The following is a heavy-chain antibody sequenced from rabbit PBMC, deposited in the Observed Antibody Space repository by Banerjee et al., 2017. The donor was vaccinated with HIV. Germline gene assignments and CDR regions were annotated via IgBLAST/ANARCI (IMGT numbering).Heavy chain of an antibody. D-gene: IGHD5-1*01. CDR3: ARNLGDWRNL. CDR1: GIDFSSYYY. Sequence: QEQLKESGGGLVKPGGTLTLTCKASGIDFSSYYYMCWVRQAPGKGLELIACIYSSSDTTSYAGWVNGRFTISRSTSLNTVDLKMTSLTAADTATYFCARNLGDWRNLWGPGTLVTVS. J-gene: IGHJ4*01. V-gene: IGHV1S43*01. CDR2: IYSSSDTT.